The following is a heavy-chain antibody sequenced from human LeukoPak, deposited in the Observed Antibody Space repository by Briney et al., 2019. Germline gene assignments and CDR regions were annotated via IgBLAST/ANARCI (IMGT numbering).Heavy chain of an antibody. V-gene: IGHV6-1*01. CDR1: GDSASSHTAA. J-gene: IGHJ5*01. Sequence: SQTLTLTCTISGDSASSHTAAWIWIRQSPSRGLEWLERTYYRSTWSTDYAVSVQSRITINPDTSRNHFSLQLSSVTPEDTAVYYCARDRGGFDSWGQGTLVTVSS. D-gene: IGHD3-10*01. CDR3: ARDRGGFDS. CDR2: TYYRSTWST.